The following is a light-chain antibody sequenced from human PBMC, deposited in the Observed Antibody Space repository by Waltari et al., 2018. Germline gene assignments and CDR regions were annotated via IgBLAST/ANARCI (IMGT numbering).Light chain of an antibody. J-gene: IGLJ3*02. CDR3: QVWDTSSDWV. CDR1: NIESTS. V-gene: IGLV3-21*02. CDR2: DDS. Sequence: SYVLTQPPSVSVAPGQTARVTCGGNNIESTSVHWYQQKPGQAPVLVVYDDSDRPSGCPERFSGSNAGNTATLTISRVEAWDEADYYCQVWDTSSDWVFGGGTKLTVL.